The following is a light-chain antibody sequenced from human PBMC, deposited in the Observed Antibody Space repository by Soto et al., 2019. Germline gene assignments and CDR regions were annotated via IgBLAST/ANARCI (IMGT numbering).Light chain of an antibody. Sequence: NFMLTQPHSVSESPGKTVTISCTGSSGSIASNYVQWYQPRPGSAPTTVIFEDNQRPSGVPDRFSGSIDSSSNSASLTISGLKTEDEADYYCQSSDNSDHVVFGGGTKLTVL. CDR2: EDN. J-gene: IGLJ2*01. CDR1: SGSIASNY. CDR3: QSSDNSDHVV. V-gene: IGLV6-57*02.